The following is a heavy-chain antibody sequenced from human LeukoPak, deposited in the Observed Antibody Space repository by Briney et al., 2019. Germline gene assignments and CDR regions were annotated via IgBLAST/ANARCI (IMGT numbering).Heavy chain of an antibody. D-gene: IGHD3-22*01. J-gene: IGHJ4*02. V-gene: IGHV4-39*07. CDR1: GGSISSSSYY. CDR2: IYYSGST. Sequence: PSETLSLTCTVSGGSISSSSYYWGWIRQPPGKGLEWIGSIYYSGSTYYNPSLKSRVTISVDTSKNQFSLKLSPVTAADTAVYYCADYDSSGYYYWGMSWGQGTLVTVSS. CDR3: ADYDSSGYYYWGMS.